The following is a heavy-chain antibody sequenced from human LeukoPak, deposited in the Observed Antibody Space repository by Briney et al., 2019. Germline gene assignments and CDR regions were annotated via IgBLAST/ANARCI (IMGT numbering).Heavy chain of an antibody. V-gene: IGHV1-69*04. CDR3: AGIGYYYGSGSYYADY. J-gene: IGHJ4*02. D-gene: IGHD3-10*01. CDR1: GGTFSSYA. CDR2: IIPILGIA. Sequence: SVKVSCKASGGTFSSYAISWVRQAPGQGLEWMGRIIPILGIANYAQKFQGRVTMTTDTSTSTAYMELRGLRSDDTAVYYCAGIGYYYGSGSYYADYWGQGTLVTVSS.